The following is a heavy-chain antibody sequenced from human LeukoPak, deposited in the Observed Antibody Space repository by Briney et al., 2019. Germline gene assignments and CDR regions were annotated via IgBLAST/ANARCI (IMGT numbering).Heavy chain of an antibody. CDR3: ARDSVVRGVLGL. D-gene: IGHD3-10*01. Sequence: SETLSLTCTISGGSIGSYFWNWIRQSPGKGLEWIGYVYYSGSTDSNPSLTSRATISIDTSNNHFSLKLSSVTAADTAVYYCARDSVVRGVLGLWGQGTLVTVSS. V-gene: IGHV4-59*01. CDR2: VYYSGST. J-gene: IGHJ4*02. CDR1: GGSIGSYF.